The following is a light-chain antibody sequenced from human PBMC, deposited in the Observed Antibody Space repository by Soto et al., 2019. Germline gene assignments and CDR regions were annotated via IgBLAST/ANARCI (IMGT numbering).Light chain of an antibody. CDR2: DAS. CDR3: QQYNNWPIT. J-gene: IGKJ5*01. Sequence: EIVLTQSPGTLSLSPGERATLSCRVTESVVSNYLAWYQLKPGQAPRLLIYDASSRATGIPDRFSGSGSGTEFTLTISSLQSEDFAIYYCQQYNNWPITFGQGTRLEN. CDR1: ESVVSNY. V-gene: IGKV3D-20*02.